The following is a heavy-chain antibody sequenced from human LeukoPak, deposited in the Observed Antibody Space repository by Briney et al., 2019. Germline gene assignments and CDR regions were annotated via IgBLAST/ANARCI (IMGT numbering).Heavy chain of an antibody. D-gene: IGHD5-24*01. CDR1: GGSFSGYY. CDR3: ARRDGYSRTYFDY. J-gene: IGHJ4*02. V-gene: IGHV4-34*01. Sequence: SETLSLTCAVYGGSFSGYYWSWIRQPPGKGLEWIGEINHSGSTNYNPSLTSRVTISVDTSKTQFSLKLSSVTAADTAVYYCARRDGYSRTYFDYWGQGTLVTVSS. CDR2: INHSGST.